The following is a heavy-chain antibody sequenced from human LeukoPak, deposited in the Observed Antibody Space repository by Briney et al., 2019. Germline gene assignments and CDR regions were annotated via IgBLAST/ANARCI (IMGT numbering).Heavy chain of an antibody. J-gene: IGHJ4*02. CDR3: AKDVYNWNFYFDY. V-gene: IGHV3-33*06. D-gene: IGHD1-7*01. Sequence: GGSLRLSCAASGFTFSSYGMHWVRQAPGKGLEWVAVIWYDGSNKNYADSVKGRFTISRDNSKNTLYLQMNSLRAEDTAVYYCAKDVYNWNFYFDYWGQGTLVTVSS. CDR2: IWYDGSNK. CDR1: GFTFSSYG.